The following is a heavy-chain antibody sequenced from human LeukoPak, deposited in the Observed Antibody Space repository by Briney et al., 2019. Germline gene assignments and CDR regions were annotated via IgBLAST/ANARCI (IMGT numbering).Heavy chain of an antibody. V-gene: IGHV3-30-3*01. CDR2: ISYDGSSK. D-gene: IGHD2-2*01. CDR3: ARDSPRDIVVVPALDY. CDR1: GFTFSSYA. Sequence: GGSLRLSCSASGFTFSSYAMHWVRQAPGKGLEWVAVISYDGSSKYYADSVKGRFTISRDNPKNTLYLQMNSLRAEDTAVYYCARDSPRDIVVVPALDYWGQGTLVTISS. J-gene: IGHJ4*02.